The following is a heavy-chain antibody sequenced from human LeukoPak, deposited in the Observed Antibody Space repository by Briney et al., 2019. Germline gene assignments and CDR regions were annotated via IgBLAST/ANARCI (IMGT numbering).Heavy chain of an antibody. CDR3: ASADGSGYRYY. CDR1: GYTFSNYA. Sequence: ASVKVSCKASGYTFSNYAMSWVRQAPGKGLEWVSSIYSGGGSTYYADSVKGRFTISRDNSKNTLYLQMNSLRAEDTAIYYCASADGSGYRYYWGQGTLVTVSS. J-gene: IGHJ4*02. V-gene: IGHV3-23*01. CDR2: IYSGGGST. D-gene: IGHD3-22*01.